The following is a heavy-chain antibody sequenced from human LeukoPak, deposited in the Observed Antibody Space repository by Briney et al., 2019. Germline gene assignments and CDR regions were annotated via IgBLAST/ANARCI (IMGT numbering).Heavy chain of an antibody. V-gene: IGHV1-2*02. Sequence: ASVKVSCKASGYTFTGYYIHWVRQAPGQGLEWLGWINPNSGATKYAQQFQGRVAMTSDTSISTAHMELSSLTSDDTAVYHCARDVGGSGNRFDPWGQGTPVTVSS. D-gene: IGHD3-10*01. CDR2: INPNSGAT. J-gene: IGHJ5*02. CDR3: ARDVGGSGNRFDP. CDR1: GYTFTGYY.